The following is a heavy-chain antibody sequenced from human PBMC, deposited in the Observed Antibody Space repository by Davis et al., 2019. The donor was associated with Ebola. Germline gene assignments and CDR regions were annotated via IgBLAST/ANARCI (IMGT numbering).Heavy chain of an antibody. CDR1: GYSFTSYW. CDR3: ARGMVQGVNWFDP. D-gene: IGHD3-10*01. V-gene: IGHV5-51*01. CDR2: IYPGDSDT. Sequence: PGGSLRLSCKGSGYSFTSYWIGWVRQMPGKGLGWMGIIYPGDSDTRYSPSFQGQVTISADKSISTAYLQWSSLKASDTAMYYCARGMVQGVNWFDPWGQGTLVTVSS. J-gene: IGHJ5*02.